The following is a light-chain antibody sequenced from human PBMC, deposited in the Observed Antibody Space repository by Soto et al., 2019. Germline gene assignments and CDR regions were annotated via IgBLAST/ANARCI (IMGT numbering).Light chain of an antibody. CDR2: AAS. V-gene: IGKV1-39*01. CDR3: QQTDSPPQT. CDR1: QSIHNY. J-gene: IGKJ1*01. Sequence: DIQMTQSPSSLSASVGDRVTISCRASQSIHNYVSWYQQKPGTAPKLLIRAASTLQSGVPSRFSGSGAGTDFTLTISSLQIEDFATYFCQQTDSPPQTFGQGTNVEI.